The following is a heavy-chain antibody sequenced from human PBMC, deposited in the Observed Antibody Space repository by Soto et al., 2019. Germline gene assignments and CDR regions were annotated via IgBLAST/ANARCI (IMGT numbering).Heavy chain of an antibody. J-gene: IGHJ4*02. CDR1: VYRFTSFW. V-gene: IGHV5-51*01. D-gene: IGHD1-1*01. Sequence: PGESLKISCKGFVYRFTSFWIGWVRQMPGKGLEWMGIIHPDDSDTKYNQPFQGQVTISADKSISTAYLQWSSLRAEDTAVYYCARSGDNYNRLDYWGQGTPVTVSS. CDR3: ARSGDNYNRLDY. CDR2: IHPDDSDT.